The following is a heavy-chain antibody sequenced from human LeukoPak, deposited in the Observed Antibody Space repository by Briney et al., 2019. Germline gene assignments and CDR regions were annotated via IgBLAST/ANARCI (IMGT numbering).Heavy chain of an antibody. J-gene: IGHJ6*03. Sequence: GSSVKVSCKASGGTFSSYAISWVRQAPGQGLEWMGGIIPIFGTANYAQKFQGRVTITTDESTSTAYMELSSLRSEDTAVYYCARGPLGCSSTSCSSLYYYYYSMDVWGKGTTVTVSS. CDR3: ARGPLGCSSTSCSSLYYYYYSMDV. V-gene: IGHV1-69*05. CDR2: IIPIFGTA. D-gene: IGHD2-2*01. CDR1: GGTFSSYA.